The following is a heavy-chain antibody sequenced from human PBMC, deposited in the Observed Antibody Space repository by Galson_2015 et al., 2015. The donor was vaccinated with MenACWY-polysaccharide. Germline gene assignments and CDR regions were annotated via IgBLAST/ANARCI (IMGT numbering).Heavy chain of an antibody. Sequence: SVKVSCKASGYTFSSYDINWVRQATGQRLEWMGWMNPNSGNTGYAQKFQGRITMTRNTSISTAYLELSSLTSEDTAVYYCARGGRDTAVAAPAASLLDYWGQGILVTVSA. CDR2: MNPNSGNT. CDR3: ARGGRDTAVAAPAASLLDY. CDR1: GYTFSSYD. V-gene: IGHV1-8*01. D-gene: IGHD6-19*01. J-gene: IGHJ4*02.